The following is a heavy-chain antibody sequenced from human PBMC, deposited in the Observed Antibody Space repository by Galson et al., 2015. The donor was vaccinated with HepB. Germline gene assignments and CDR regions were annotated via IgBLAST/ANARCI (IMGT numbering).Heavy chain of an antibody. Sequence: CAISGDSVSTNSAAWNWIRQSPSRGLEWLGRTYYRSRWYNDYALSVKSRITISPDTANNQFSLQLNSVTPEDTAVYYCARDREQQLIRVDAFDTWGQGTMVTVSS. D-gene: IGHD6-13*01. CDR3: ARDREQQLIRVDAFDT. CDR2: TYYRSRWYN. J-gene: IGHJ3*02. V-gene: IGHV6-1*01. CDR1: GDSVSTNSAA.